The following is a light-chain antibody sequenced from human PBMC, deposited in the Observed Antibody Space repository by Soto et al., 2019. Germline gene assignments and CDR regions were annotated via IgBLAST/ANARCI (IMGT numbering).Light chain of an antibody. CDR3: QQYGSSPRT. J-gene: IGKJ1*01. V-gene: IGKV3-20*01. Sequence: EIVLTQSPGTLSLSPGERATLSCRASQSVSSNYLAWYQQKPGQAPRPLIYAASSRATGIPGRFSGSGSGTDFTLTISGLEPEDFAVYYCQQYGSSPRTFGQGTKVEI. CDR1: QSVSSNY. CDR2: AAS.